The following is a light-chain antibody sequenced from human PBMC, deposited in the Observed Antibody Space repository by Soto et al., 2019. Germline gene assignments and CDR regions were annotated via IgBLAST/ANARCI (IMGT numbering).Light chain of an antibody. J-gene: IGKJ3*01. Sequence: DVQMTQSPTSLSASVGDRVTITCRASQTIDRALNWYQQKPGKAPNLLIYDASNLQSGVPSRFSGSGSGTEFTLTISSLQPDDFATYSCQQSHSLPFTFGPGTKVDIK. CDR2: DAS. CDR1: QTIDRA. V-gene: IGKV1-39*01. CDR3: QQSHSLPFT.